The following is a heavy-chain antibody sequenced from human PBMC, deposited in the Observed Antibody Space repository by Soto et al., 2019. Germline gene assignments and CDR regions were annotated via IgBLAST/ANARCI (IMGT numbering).Heavy chain of an antibody. CDR1: GGSISSSSYY. J-gene: IGHJ4*02. V-gene: IGHV4-39*01. D-gene: IGHD3-9*01. CDR2: IYYSGST. CDR3: ARHRPPDYDILDY. Sequence: QLQLQESGPGLVKPSETLSLTCTVSGGSISSSSYYWGWIRQPPGKGLEWIGSIYYSGSTYYNPSLKSPVSISVETSRNRGSRKLSSVTAAGTALYYCARHRPPDYDILDYWGLGTLVTVSS.